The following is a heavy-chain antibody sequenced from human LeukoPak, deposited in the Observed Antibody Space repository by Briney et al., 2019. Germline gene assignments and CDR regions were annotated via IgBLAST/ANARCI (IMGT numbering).Heavy chain of an antibody. J-gene: IGHJ3*02. Sequence: SVKVSCKASGGTFNTYAISWVRQAPGQGLEWMGGIIPIFGTANYAQKFQGRVTITADKSTSTAYMELSSLRPEDTAVYYCASGETTPRSAFDIWGRGTMATVSS. CDR2: IIPIFGTA. D-gene: IGHD3-10*01. V-gene: IGHV1-69*06. CDR3: ASGETTPRSAFDI. CDR1: GGTFNTYA.